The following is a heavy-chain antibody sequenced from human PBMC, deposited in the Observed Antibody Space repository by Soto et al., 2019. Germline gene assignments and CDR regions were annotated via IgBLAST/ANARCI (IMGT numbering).Heavy chain of an antibody. CDR3: AKAGCSGGTCYLYYFDY. J-gene: IGHJ4*02. CDR1: GFTFSNYA. CDR2: ISGRGGNT. D-gene: IGHD2-15*01. Sequence: GGSLRLSCAASGFTFSNYAMCWVRQAPGKGLEWVSTISGRGGNTYYADSVKGRFTISRDNSRNTLYLQMDSLRVEDSAVYSCAKAGCSGGTCYLYYFDYWGQGALVTVSS. V-gene: IGHV3-23*01.